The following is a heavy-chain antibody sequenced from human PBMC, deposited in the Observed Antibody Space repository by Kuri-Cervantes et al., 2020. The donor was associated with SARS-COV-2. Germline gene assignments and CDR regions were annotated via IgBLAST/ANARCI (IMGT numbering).Heavy chain of an antibody. CDR2: VPYDGSNT. Sequence: GGSLRLSCAASGFTFSSYGMHWVRQAPGKGLEWVAVVPYDGSNTYYADAVKGRFTISRDNTKYTLYLEMNRLRAEDTAVYYCAKPKGEYDFWSGFRIGSIVNWGQGTLVTVSS. V-gene: IGHV3-30*18. CDR3: AKPKGEYDFWSGFRIGSIVN. CDR1: GFTFSSYG. J-gene: IGHJ1*01. D-gene: IGHD3-3*01.